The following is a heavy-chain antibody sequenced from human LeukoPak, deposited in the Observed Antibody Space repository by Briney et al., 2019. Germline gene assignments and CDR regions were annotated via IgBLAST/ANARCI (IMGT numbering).Heavy chain of an antibody. J-gene: IGHJ6*03. CDR2: IRYDGSNK. CDR3: AKDPAGYCSSTSCFGYYYYMDV. V-gene: IGHV3-30*02. CDR1: GFTFSSYG. D-gene: IGHD2-2*01. Sequence: GGSLRLSCAASGFTFSSYGMHWVRQAPSKGLEWVAFIRYDGSNKYYADSVKGRFTISRDNSKNTLYLQMNSLRAEDTAVYYCAKDPAGYCSSTSCFGYYYYMDVWGKGTTVTVSS.